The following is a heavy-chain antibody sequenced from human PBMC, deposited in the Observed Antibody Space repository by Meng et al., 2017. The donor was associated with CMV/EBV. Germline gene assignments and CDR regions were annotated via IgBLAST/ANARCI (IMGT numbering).Heavy chain of an antibody. J-gene: IGHJ6*02. Sequence: RGSLRLSCAASGFTFSSYSMNWVRQAPGKGLEWVSSISSSSSYIYYADSVKGRFTISRDNAKNSLYLQMNSLRAEDTAVYYCARSTKVVVPAAIHYYYGMDVWGQGTTVTVSS. CDR2: ISSSSSYI. CDR3: ARSTKVVVPAAIHYYYGMDV. CDR1: GFTFSSYS. D-gene: IGHD2-2*01. V-gene: IGHV3-21*01.